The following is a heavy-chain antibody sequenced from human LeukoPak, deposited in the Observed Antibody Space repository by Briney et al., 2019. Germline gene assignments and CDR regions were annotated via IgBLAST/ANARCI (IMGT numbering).Heavy chain of an antibody. D-gene: IGHD6-13*01. CDR2: IYYGGST. J-gene: IGHJ4*02. Sequence: SETLSLTCTVSGGSISSYYWSWIRQPPGKGLEWIGYIYYGGSTNYNPSLKSRVTISVDTSKNQFSLKLSSVTAADTAVYYCARYSSSWRAVDYWGQGTMVTVSS. CDR3: ARYSSSWRAVDY. V-gene: IGHV4-59*01. CDR1: GGSISSYY.